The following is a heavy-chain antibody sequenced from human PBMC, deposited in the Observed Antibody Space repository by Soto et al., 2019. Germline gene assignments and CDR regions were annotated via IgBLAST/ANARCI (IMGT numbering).Heavy chain of an antibody. Sequence: GGSLRLSCAASGFTFSSYGMHWVRQAPGKGLEWVAVISYDGSNKYYEDSVKGRFTISRDNSKNTLYLQMNSLRAEDTAVYYCANWEVVPATASSAPDYWGQGTLVTVSS. CDR2: ISYDGSNK. V-gene: IGHV3-30*18. CDR1: GFTFSSYG. CDR3: ANWEVVPATASSAPDY. J-gene: IGHJ4*02. D-gene: IGHD2-2*01.